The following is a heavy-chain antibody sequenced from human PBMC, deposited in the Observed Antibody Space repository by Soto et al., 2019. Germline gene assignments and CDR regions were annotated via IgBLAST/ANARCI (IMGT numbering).Heavy chain of an antibody. V-gene: IGHV1-69*13. CDR2: IIPIFGTA. CDR3: AREGRDYASSGYYFT. D-gene: IGHD3-22*01. J-gene: IGHJ4*02. CDR1: GGTFSSYA. Sequence: VASVEVSCKASGGTFSSYAISWVRQAPGQGLEWMGGIIPIFGTANYAQKFQGRVTITADESTSTAYMELSSLRSEDTAVYYCAREGRDYASSGYYFTWGQGTLVTVSS.